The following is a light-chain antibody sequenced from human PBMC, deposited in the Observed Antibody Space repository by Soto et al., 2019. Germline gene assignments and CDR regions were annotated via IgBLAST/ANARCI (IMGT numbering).Light chain of an antibody. Sequence: EIAMTQSTATLSASPGERATLSCRASQSVSSNLAWYQQKPGQAPRLLIYGASTRATGIPARFSGSGSGTEFTLTISSLQSEDFAVYSCQQYNNWPLFTFGPGTKVYIQ. CDR2: GAS. J-gene: IGKJ3*01. V-gene: IGKV3-15*01. CDR1: QSVSSN. CDR3: QQYNNWPLFT.